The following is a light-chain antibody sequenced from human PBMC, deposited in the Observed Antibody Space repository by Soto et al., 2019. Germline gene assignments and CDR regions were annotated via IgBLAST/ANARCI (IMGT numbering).Light chain of an antibody. CDR3: HQNSTFPYT. J-gene: IGKJ2*01. CDR1: QSITTW. Sequence: DIQMTQSPSSLSASVGDRVTITCRASQSITTWLGWYQQKPGKAPKLLIYATSSLQSGVPSRISGSGSGTDFTLTISSLQPEDFATYYCHQNSTFPYTFGQGTKLEIK. CDR2: ATS. V-gene: IGKV1-12*01.